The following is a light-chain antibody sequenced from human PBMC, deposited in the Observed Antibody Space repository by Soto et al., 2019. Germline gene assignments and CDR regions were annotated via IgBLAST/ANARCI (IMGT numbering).Light chain of an antibody. CDR1: QSISSW. V-gene: IGKV1-5*01. J-gene: IGKJ4*01. CDR3: QQYNSYPLA. CDR2: DAS. Sequence: DIHMTQSPSTRSASGAGRVTITCRASQSISSWLAWYQQKPGKAPKLLIYDASSLESGVPSRFSGSGSGTEFTLTIRSLQPDDFATYYCQQYNSYPLAFGGGTKVDIK.